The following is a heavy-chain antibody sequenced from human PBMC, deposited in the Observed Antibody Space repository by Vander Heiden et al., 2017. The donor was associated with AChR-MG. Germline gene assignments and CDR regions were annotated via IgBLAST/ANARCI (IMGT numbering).Heavy chain of an antibody. J-gene: IGHJ4*02. D-gene: IGHD2-8*01. CDR1: GFTFSSYS. CDR2: ISSSSSTI. Sequence: EVQLVESGGGLVQPGGSLRLSCAASGFTFSSYSMNWVRQAPGKGLEWVSYISSSSSTIYYADSVKGRFTISRDNAKNSLYPQMNSLRDEDTAVYYCARMYCTNGVCYFDYWGQGTLVTVSS. CDR3: ARMYCTNGVCYFDY. V-gene: IGHV3-48*02.